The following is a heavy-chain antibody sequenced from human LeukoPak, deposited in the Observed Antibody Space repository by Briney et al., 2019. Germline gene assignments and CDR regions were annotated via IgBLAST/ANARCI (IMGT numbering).Heavy chain of an antibody. CDR3: ARDGSGSYYVSASDY. V-gene: IGHV1-46*01. D-gene: IGHD3-10*01. J-gene: IGHJ4*02. Sequence: ASVKVSCKASGYTFTSYYMHWVRQAPGQGLEWMGIINPSGGSTSYAQEFQGRVTMTRDTSTSTVYMELSSLRSEDTAVYYCARDGSGSYYVSASDYWGQGTLVTVSS. CDR2: INPSGGST. CDR1: GYTFTSYY.